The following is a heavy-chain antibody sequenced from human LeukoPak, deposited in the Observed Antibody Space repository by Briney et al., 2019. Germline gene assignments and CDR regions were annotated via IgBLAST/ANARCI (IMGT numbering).Heavy chain of an antibody. Sequence: KPSETLSLICTVSGGSISNYYWTWIRQPPGKGLEWIGYIYYSGSTNYNPSLNSRVTISVDTSKNQFSLKLSSVTAADTAVYYCARDRSEFDYWGQGTLVTVSS. CDR1: GGSISNYY. V-gene: IGHV4-59*01. CDR2: IYYSGST. CDR3: ARDRSEFDY. J-gene: IGHJ4*02.